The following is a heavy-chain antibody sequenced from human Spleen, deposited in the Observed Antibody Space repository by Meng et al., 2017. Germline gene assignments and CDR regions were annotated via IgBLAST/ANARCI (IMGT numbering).Heavy chain of an antibody. V-gene: IGHV4-4*07. CDR1: GDSISNYD. CDR2: TYVGGST. J-gene: IGHJ4*02. Sequence: QVPLRESGPGLVKPSDPLSLTSSVSGDSISNYDWNWLRQPAGKRLEWIGRTYVGGSTDYNPSLRSRATVSVDTSKNQISLRLASVTAADTAVYFCARGSAGDYYFDSWGQGTVVTVSS. CDR3: ARGSAGDYYFDS. D-gene: IGHD4-17*01.